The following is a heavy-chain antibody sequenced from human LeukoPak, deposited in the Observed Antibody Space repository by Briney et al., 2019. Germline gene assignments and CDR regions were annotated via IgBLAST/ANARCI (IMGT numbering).Heavy chain of an antibody. CDR1: GYTFISSG. D-gene: IGHD6-13*01. Sequence: ASVKVSCKASGYTFISSGISWVRQAPGQGLEWMGWINSITGNPTYAQGLTGRFVFSWDTSVSTAYLQISSLKAEDTAVYYCARDRAAPRHSNWFDPWGQGTLVTVSS. J-gene: IGHJ5*02. CDR2: INSITGNP. V-gene: IGHV7-4-1*02. CDR3: ARDRAAPRHSNWFDP.